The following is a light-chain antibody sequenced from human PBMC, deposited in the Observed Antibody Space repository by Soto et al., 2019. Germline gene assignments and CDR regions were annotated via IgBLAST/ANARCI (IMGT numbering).Light chain of an antibody. V-gene: IGLV2-8*01. Sequence: QSALTQPPSASGFPGQSVTISCTGTSNDIGYYDYVSRYQQHPGKAPKLVIYEVTKRPSGVPDRVSASKSGNTASLTVSGLRAEDEADYYCSSYAGSNNFVFGSGTKVTVL. CDR2: EVT. CDR1: SNDIGYYDY. CDR3: SSYAGSNNFV. J-gene: IGLJ1*01.